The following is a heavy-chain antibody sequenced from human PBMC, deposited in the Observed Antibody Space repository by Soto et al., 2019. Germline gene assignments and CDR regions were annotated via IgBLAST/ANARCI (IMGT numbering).Heavy chain of an antibody. CDR1: GFAFSSYW. J-gene: IGHJ6*02. CDR3: ARAPQVTTFHYGMDV. Sequence: VQLVESGGGLVQPGGSLRLTCTASGFAFSSYWMNWVRQAPGKGLEWVASIEEAGNERYYVDSVKGRFTISRDNAMNSVYLQLNSMKAEDTAIYYCARAPQVTTFHYGMDVSDQGTTVTVSS. V-gene: IGHV3-7*05. CDR2: IEEAGNER. D-gene: IGHD2-21*02.